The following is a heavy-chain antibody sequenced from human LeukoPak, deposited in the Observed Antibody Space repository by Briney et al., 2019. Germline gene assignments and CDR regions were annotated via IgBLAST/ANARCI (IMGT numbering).Heavy chain of an antibody. V-gene: IGHV1-8*01. CDR2: MNPNSGNT. J-gene: IGHJ6*03. CDR3: VRGHGYQLLFIKYYYYYYMDV. Sequence: ASVKVSCKASGYTFTSYDINWVRQATGQGVEGMGWMNPNSGNTGYAQKFQGRVTMTRNTSISTAYMELSSLRSEDTAVYYCVRGHGYQLLFIKYYYYYYMDVWGKGTTVTVSS. CDR1: GYTFTSYD. D-gene: IGHD2-2*01.